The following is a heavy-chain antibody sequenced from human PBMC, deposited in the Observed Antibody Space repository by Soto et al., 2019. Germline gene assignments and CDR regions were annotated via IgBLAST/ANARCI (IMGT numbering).Heavy chain of an antibody. V-gene: IGHV1-69*06. CDR3: ARDRLLLDDLATSYYGMDV. CDR2: IIPIFGTA. Sequence: SVKVSCKASGGTFSSYAISWVRQAPGQGLEWMGGIIPIFGTANYAQKFQGRVTITADKSTSTAYMELSSLRSEDTAVYYCARDRLLLDDLATSYYGMDVWGQGTTVTVS. D-gene: IGHD2-15*01. J-gene: IGHJ6*02. CDR1: GGTFSSYA.